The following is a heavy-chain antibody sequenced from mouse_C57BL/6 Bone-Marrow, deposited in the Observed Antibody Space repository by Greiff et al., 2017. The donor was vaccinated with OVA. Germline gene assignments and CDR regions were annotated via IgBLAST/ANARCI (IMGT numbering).Heavy chain of an antibody. Sequence: VHVKQSGPELVKPGASVKISCKASGYSFTGYYMNWVKQSPEQSLEWIGEINPSTGGTNYNQKFKAKATLTVDKSSSTAYMQLKSLTSEDSAVYYCSGSPYFDYWGQGTTLTVSS. J-gene: IGHJ2*01. CDR1: GYSFTGYY. CDR3: SGSPYFDY. CDR2: INPSTGGT. V-gene: IGHV1-42*01.